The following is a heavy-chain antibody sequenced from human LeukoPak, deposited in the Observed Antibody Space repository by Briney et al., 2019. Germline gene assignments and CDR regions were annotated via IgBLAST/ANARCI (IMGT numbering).Heavy chain of an antibody. Sequence: ASVKVSCKASGYTFTRYDINWVRQATGQGLEWMGWMNPNSGNTGYAQKFQGRVTMTRNTSISTAYMELSSLRSEDTAVYYCARGIAAVTPPYWFDPWGQGTLVTVSS. D-gene: IGHD6-13*01. J-gene: IGHJ5*02. CDR1: GYTFTRYD. CDR2: MNPNSGNT. CDR3: ARGIAAVTPPYWFDP. V-gene: IGHV1-8*01.